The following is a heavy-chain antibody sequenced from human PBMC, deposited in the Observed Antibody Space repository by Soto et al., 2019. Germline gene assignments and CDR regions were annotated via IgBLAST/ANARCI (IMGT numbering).Heavy chain of an antibody. D-gene: IGHD3-3*01. CDR3: ARGGVVLEWFRSYYYYMDV. CDR1: GFTFSSYS. V-gene: IGHV3-21*01. Sequence: GGSLRLSCAASGFTFSSYSMNWVRQAPGKGLEWVSSISSSSSYIYYADSVKGRFTISRDNAKNSLYLQMNSLRAEDTAVYYCARGGVVLEWFRSYYYYMDVWGKGTTVTVSS. J-gene: IGHJ6*03. CDR2: ISSSSSYI.